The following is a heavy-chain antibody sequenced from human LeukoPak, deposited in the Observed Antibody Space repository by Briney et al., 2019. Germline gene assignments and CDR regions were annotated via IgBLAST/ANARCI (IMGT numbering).Heavy chain of an antibody. CDR1: GGSIRSSSYY. CDR3: ARHPSGSAFDY. D-gene: IGHD1-26*01. J-gene: IGHJ4*02. CDR2: IHYTGST. Sequence: SEILSLTCSVSGGSIRSSSYYWGWIRQPPGRGLEWIGTIHYTGSTYYTPSLKSRVTVSVDTSNNQFSLKVSSVTAADTAVYYCARHPSGSAFDYWGQGTLVAVSS. V-gene: IGHV4-39*01.